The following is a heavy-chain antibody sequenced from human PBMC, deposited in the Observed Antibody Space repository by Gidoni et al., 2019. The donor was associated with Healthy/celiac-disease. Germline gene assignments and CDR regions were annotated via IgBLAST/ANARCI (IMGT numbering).Heavy chain of an antibody. V-gene: IGHV4-34*01. Sequence: QVPLQQWGAGLLKPSESLSLTCAVYGGSFSGYYWSWIRQPPGKRLEWIGEINHSGSTNYHPSLKSRVTISVDTSKNQFALKLSSVTAADTAVYYCARSVYDYVWGSYRRRWFDPWGQGTLVTVSS. D-gene: IGHD3-16*02. CDR3: ARSVYDYVWGSYRRRWFDP. CDR2: INHSGST. CDR1: GGSFSGYY. J-gene: IGHJ5*02.